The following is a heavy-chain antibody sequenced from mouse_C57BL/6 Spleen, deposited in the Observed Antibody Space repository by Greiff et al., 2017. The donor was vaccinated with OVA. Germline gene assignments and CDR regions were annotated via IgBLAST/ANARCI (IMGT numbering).Heavy chain of an antibody. V-gene: IGHV1-52*01. CDR3: ARLFYDGYYDY. CDR1: GYTFPSYW. D-gene: IGHD2-3*01. J-gene: IGHJ2*01. CDR2: IDPSDSET. Sequence: QVQLKQPGAELVRPGSSVKLSCKASGYTFPSYWMHWVKQRPIQGLEWIGNIDPSDSETHYNQKFKDKATLTVDKSSSTAYMQLSSLTSEDSAVYYCARLFYDGYYDYWGQGTTLTVSS.